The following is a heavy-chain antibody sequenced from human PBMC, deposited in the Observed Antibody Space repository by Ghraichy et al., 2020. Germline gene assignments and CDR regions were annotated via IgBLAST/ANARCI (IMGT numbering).Heavy chain of an antibody. D-gene: IGHD6-19*01. V-gene: IGHV3-23*01. CDR1: GFTFSSSA. CDR2: ISGSGDDT. Sequence: GALRLPCAASGFTFSSSAMSWVRQAPGTGLEWVSAISGSGDDTYYADSVKGRFTISRDNSENTLYLQMNSLRAEDTAIYYCAKFLYSSGWSRALEYWGQGSQVTVSS. J-gene: IGHJ4*02. CDR3: AKFLYSSGWSRALEY.